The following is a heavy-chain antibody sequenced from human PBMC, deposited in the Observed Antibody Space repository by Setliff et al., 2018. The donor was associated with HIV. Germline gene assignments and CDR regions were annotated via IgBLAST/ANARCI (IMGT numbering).Heavy chain of an antibody. D-gene: IGHD3-10*01. CDR3: SRSGVPPYYYYGMDV. J-gene: IGHJ6*02. Sequence: GASVKVSCKASGGTFKNLAISWVRQAPGQGLEWMGWINSYNGNTKFAQKFQGRVTMTTDTSTTTAFMELRSLKADDTGIYYCSRSGVPPYYYYGMDVWGQGTTVTVSS. CDR1: GGTFKNLA. CDR2: INSYNGNT. V-gene: IGHV1-18*01.